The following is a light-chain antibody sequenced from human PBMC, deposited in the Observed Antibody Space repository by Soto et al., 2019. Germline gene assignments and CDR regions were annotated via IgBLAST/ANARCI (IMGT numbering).Light chain of an antibody. CDR3: QQSFTTPWT. CDR2: DTS. CDR1: QSIRNE. J-gene: IGKJ1*01. Sequence: DIQMTQSPSSLSASLGDRVTITCRPSQSIRNELNWFQQKPGKAPKLLIYDTSTLQSGVPSRFSGSVSGTEFSLTISSLQAGDSAIYYCQQSFTTPWTFGQGTKVEIK. V-gene: IGKV1-39*01.